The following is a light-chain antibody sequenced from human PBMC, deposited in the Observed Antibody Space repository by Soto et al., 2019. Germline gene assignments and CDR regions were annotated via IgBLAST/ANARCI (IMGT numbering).Light chain of an antibody. CDR2: EVN. Sequence: QSALTQPPSASGSPGQSVTISCTGTSSDVGSYNHVSWYQQHPGKAPKLMIYEVNKRPSGVPDRFSGSKAGNTASLTVSGLQAEDEADYYCNSYAVPDTWVLGGGTKLTVL. CDR3: NSYAVPDTWV. V-gene: IGLV2-8*01. J-gene: IGLJ3*02. CDR1: SSDVGSYNH.